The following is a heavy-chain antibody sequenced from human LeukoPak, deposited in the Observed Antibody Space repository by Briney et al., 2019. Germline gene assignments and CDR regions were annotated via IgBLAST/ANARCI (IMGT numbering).Heavy chain of an antibody. V-gene: IGHV4-34*01. CDR2: INHSGST. D-gene: IGHD6-13*01. CDR1: SRSFCGYH. Sequence: SETLSLTCAVYSRSFCGYHWMWIPQPPGKGLEWSGEINHSGSTNYNPFLKSRVSISVDTSNNQFSLKLSSVTAGDAAVYYCARGRGIAAAANFDYWGQGTLVTVSS. CDR3: ARGRGIAAAANFDY. J-gene: IGHJ4*02.